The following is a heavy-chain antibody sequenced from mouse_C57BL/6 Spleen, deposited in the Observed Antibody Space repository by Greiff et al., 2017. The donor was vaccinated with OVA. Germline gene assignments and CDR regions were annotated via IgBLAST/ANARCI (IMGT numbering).Heavy chain of an antibody. V-gene: IGHV2-6-1*01. Sequence: VQLQQSGPGLVAPSQSLSITCTVSGFSLTSYGVHWVRQPPGKGLEWLVVIWSDGSTTYNSALQSRLSISKDNSKSQVFLKMNSHQTDDTAMYYCARHYYGSSYWYFDVWGTGTTVTVSS. CDR3: ARHYYGSSYWYFDV. CDR1: GFSLTSYG. J-gene: IGHJ1*03. D-gene: IGHD1-1*01. CDR2: IWSDGST.